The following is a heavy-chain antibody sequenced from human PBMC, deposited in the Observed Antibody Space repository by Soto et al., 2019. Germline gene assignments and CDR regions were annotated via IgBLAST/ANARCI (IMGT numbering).Heavy chain of an antibody. CDR1: GFTFTLYA. V-gene: IGHV3-23*01. CDR3: AFIKTSLGVYSTEAG. D-gene: IGHD3-3*01. Sequence: AGSLTLSCAASGFTFTLYAMSWVRQAPGKGLEWVSTIEIGGGHTFFADSVKGRFTLSRDNSKNTLYLQMDNLRAEDTAVYYCAFIKTSLGVYSTEAGWGRGTAVTVSS. J-gene: IGHJ6*02. CDR2: IEIGGGHT.